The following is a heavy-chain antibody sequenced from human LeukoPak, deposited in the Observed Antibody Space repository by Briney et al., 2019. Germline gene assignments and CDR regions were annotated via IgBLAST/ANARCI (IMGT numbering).Heavy chain of an antibody. D-gene: IGHD4-17*01. V-gene: IGHV4-34*01. J-gene: IGHJ6*03. Sequence: SETLSLTCAVYGGSFSGYYWSWIRQPPGKGLEWIGEINHSGSTNYNPSLKLRVLISVDTSKNQFSLKLSSVTAADTAVYYCARVDYGDYGSPYYYYYYMDVWGKGTTVTVSS. CDR1: GGSFSGYY. CDR2: INHSGST. CDR3: ARVDYGDYGSPYYYYYYMDV.